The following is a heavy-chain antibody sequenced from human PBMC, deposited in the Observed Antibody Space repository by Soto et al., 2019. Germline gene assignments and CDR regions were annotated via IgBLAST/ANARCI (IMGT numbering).Heavy chain of an antibody. J-gene: IGHJ4*02. CDR1: GFTFSSHW. CDR3: VRTNVGQVAY. Sequence: GGSLRLSCAASGFTFSSHWMTWVRQAPGKGLEWVANIKQDGSEKYYVDSVKGRFTISRDNAENSLSLQMNSLRAEDTAVYYCVRTNVGQVAYGGQGTRVTAS. CDR2: IKQDGSEK. D-gene: IGHD1-26*01. V-gene: IGHV3-7*05.